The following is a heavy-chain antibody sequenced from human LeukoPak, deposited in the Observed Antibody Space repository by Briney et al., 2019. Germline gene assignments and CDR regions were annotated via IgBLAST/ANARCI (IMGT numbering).Heavy chain of an antibody. J-gene: IGHJ3*01. CDR3: ARLSLYDTTGNDAFDL. V-gene: IGHV5-51*01. CDR1: GYSFTSYW. Sequence: GESLKISGKGSGYSFTSYWIGWVRQMPGKGLEWMGIIYPGDSDTRYSPSFQGQVTISGDKSIRTAYLQWSSLKASDTAMYYCARLSLYDTTGNDAFDLWGQGTMVTISS. D-gene: IGHD3-22*01. CDR2: IYPGDSDT.